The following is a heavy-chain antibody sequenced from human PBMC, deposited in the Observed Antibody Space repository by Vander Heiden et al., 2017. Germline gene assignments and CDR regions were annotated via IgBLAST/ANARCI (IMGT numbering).Heavy chain of an antibody. CDR3: AREEAHYYDSSGYYYRN. CDR2: IIPIFGTA. Sequence: VPLVQSGAEVQKPGSSVKVSCKASGGTFILYAISWVRQAPGQGLEWMGGIIPIFGTANYAQKFQGRVTITADESTSTAYMELSSLRSEDTAVYYCAREEAHYYDSSGYYYRNWGQGTLVTVSS. CDR1: GGTFILYA. D-gene: IGHD3-22*01. J-gene: IGHJ4*02. V-gene: IGHV1-69*01.